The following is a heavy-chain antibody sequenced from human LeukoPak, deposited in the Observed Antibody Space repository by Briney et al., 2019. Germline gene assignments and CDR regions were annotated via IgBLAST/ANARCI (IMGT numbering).Heavy chain of an antibody. Sequence: PGGSLRLSCAASGFTFSSYGMHWVRQAPGKGLEWVAFIRYDGSNKYYADSVKGRFTISRDNAKNSLYLQMNSLRAEDTAVYYCARDGGHIVVVPIDYWGQGTLVTVSS. CDR1: GFTFSSYG. D-gene: IGHD2-2*01. V-gene: IGHV3-30*02. CDR3: ARDGGHIVVVPIDY. CDR2: IRYDGSNK. J-gene: IGHJ4*02.